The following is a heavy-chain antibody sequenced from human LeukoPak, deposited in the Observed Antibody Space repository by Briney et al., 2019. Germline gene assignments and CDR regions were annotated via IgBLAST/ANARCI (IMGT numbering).Heavy chain of an antibody. Sequence: GGSLRLSCAASGFTFSSYEMNWVRQAPGKGLEWVSSISSSSSYIYYADSVKGRFTISRDNAKNSLFLQMNSLRDEDTALYYCARGRGVTTRFSPQWRTFDIWGQGTMVTVSS. V-gene: IGHV3-21*01. CDR1: GFTFSSYE. D-gene: IGHD4-17*01. J-gene: IGHJ3*02. CDR2: ISSSSSYI. CDR3: ARGRGVTTRFSPQWRTFDI.